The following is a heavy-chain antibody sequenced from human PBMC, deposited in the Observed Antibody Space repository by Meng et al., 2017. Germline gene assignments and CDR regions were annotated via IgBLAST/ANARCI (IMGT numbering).Heavy chain of an antibody. Sequence: GESLKISCAASGFTFSSYSMNWVRQAPGKGLEWVSFISSSSSYIYYADSVKGRFTISRDNAKNSLYLQMNSLRAEDTAVYYCARASFRDRYCSGGGCATDYWGQGTLVTVSS. CDR3: ARASFRDRYCSGGGCATDY. V-gene: IGHV3-21*01. CDR1: GFTFSSYS. D-gene: IGHD2-15*01. J-gene: IGHJ4*02. CDR2: ISSSSSYI.